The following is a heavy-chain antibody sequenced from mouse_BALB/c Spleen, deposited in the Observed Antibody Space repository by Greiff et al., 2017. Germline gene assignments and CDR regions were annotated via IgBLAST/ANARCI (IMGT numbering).Heavy chain of an antibody. D-gene: IGHD1-1*01. V-gene: IGHV1-82*01. Sequence: QVQLKQSGPELVKPGASVKISCKASGYAFSSSWMNWVKQRPGQGLEWIGRIYPGDGDTNYNGKFKGKATLTADKSSSTAYMQLSSLTSVDSAVYFCARDYYGSSPFAYWGQGTLVTVSA. CDR1: GYAFSSSW. CDR3: ARDYYGSSPFAY. CDR2: IYPGDGDT. J-gene: IGHJ3*01.